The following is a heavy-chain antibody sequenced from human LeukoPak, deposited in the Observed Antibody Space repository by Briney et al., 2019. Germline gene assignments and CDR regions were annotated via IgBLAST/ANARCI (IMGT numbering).Heavy chain of an antibody. V-gene: IGHV4-59*12. J-gene: IGHJ4*02. CDR2: IYYSGST. D-gene: IGHD2-21*02. Sequence: PSETLSLTCTVSGGSINPYYWSWIRQSPEKGLEWIGYIYYSGSTNYHPSLKSRVTISVDTSKNQFSLKLSSVTAADTAVYYCASTYSSYCGGDCYHDYWGQGTLVTVSS. CDR1: GGSINPYY. CDR3: ASTYSSYCGGDCYHDY.